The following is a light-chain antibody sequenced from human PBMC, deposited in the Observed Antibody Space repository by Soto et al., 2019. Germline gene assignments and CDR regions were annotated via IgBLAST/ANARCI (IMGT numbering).Light chain of an antibody. CDR3: QQRSNWPPT. V-gene: IGKV3D-20*02. Sequence: EIVLTQSPGTLSLSPGERATLSCRASQSVSSSYLAWYQQKPGQAPRLLIYGASSRATGIPDRFSGSGSGTDFTLTNSRLEPEDFAVYYCQQRSNWPPTFGQGTKLEIK. CDR1: QSVSSSY. CDR2: GAS. J-gene: IGKJ2*01.